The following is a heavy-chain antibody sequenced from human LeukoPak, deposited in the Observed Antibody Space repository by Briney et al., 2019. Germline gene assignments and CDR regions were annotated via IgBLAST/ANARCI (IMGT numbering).Heavy chain of an antibody. J-gene: IGHJ5*02. CDR1: GFTFSSYW. V-gene: IGHV3-74*01. CDR3: SRDRRTWFDP. CDR2: ITSDGSDT. Sequence: GGSLTLSCAASGFTFSSYWMHWVRQVPGKGLVWVSRITSDGSDTIYADSVKGRFTISRDNAKNTLYLQMNSLRAEDTALYYCSRDRRTWFDPWGQGTLVTVSS.